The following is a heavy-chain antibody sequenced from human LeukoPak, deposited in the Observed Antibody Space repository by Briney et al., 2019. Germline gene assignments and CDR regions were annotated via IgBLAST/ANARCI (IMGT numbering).Heavy chain of an antibody. J-gene: IGHJ4*02. Sequence: PSETLSLTCAVYGGSFSGYYWSWIRQPPGKGLEWFGEINHSGSTNYNPSLKSRVTISVDTSKNQFSLKLSSVTAADTAVYYCARRVVKRYYYDSSGYYTHFDYWGQGTLVTVSS. D-gene: IGHD3-22*01. CDR2: INHSGST. V-gene: IGHV4-34*01. CDR1: GGSFSGYY. CDR3: ARRVVKRYYYDSSGYYTHFDY.